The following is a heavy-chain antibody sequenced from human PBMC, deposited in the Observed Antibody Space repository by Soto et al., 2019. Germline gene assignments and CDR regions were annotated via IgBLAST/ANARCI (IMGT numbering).Heavy chain of an antibody. CDR2: IRSKAYGGTT. CDR1: GFTFGDYA. J-gene: IGHJ3*02. V-gene: IGHV3-49*03. CDR3: TRRPPYDYIWGSYRYGAWIDAFDI. D-gene: IGHD3-16*02. Sequence: GGSLRLSCTASGFTFGDYAMSWFRQAPGKGLEWVGFIRSKAYGGTTEYAASVKGRFTISRDDSKSIAYLQMNSLKTEDTAVYYCTRRPPYDYIWGSYRYGAWIDAFDIWGQGTMVTVSS.